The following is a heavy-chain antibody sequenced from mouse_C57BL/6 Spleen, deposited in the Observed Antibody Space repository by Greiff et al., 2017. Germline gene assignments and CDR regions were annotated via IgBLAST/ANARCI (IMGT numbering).Heavy chain of an antibody. CDR2: INPGSGGT. CDR3: ARLDSSAWLAY. J-gene: IGHJ3*01. Sequence: QVQLQQSGAELVRPGTSVKVSCKASGYAFTNYLIEWVKQRPGQGLEWIGVINPGSGGTNYNEKFKGKATLTADKSSSTAYMQLSSLTSEDSAVYFCARLDSSAWLAYWGQGTLVTVSA. V-gene: IGHV1-54*01. CDR1: GYAFTNYL. D-gene: IGHD3-2*01.